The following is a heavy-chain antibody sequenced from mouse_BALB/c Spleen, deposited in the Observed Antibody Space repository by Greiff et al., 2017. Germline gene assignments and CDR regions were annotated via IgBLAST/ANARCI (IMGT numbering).Heavy chain of an antibody. CDR3: ARWDGYYDYFDY. V-gene: IGHV1-26*01. CDR2: INPYNGAT. D-gene: IGHD2-3*01. J-gene: IGHJ2*01. Sequence: EVQLQQSGPELVKPGASVKISCKASGYSFTGYYMHWVKQSHVKSLEWIGRINPYNGATSYNQNFKDKASLTVDKSSSTAYMELHSLTSEDSAVYYCARWDGYYDYFDYWGQGTTLTVSS. CDR1: GYSFTGYY.